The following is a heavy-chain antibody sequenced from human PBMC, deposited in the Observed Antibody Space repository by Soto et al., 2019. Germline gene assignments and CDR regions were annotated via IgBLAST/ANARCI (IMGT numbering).Heavy chain of an antibody. CDR2: IYSGGST. D-gene: IGHD3-3*01. V-gene: IGHV3-53*01. J-gene: IGHJ4*02. CDR1: GFTVSNNY. Sequence: GGSLRLSCAASGFTVSNNYMSWVRQAPGKGLEWVSLIYSGGSTFYADSVKGRFTISRDISKNTLYLQMNSLRAEDTAVYYCAKDSSRTYSDFWSGFYFDFWGQGALVTVSS. CDR3: AKDSSRTYSDFWSGFYFDF.